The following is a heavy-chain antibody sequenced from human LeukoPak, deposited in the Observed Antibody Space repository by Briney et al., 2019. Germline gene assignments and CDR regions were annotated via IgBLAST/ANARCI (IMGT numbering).Heavy chain of an antibody. Sequence: SQTLSLTCAISGDSVSSNSAAWNWIRQSPSRGLEWLGGTYYRSKWYNDYAVSVKSRITINPDTSKNQFSLQLNSVTPEDTAVYYCARVFCSGYDRCITRIADNWFDPWGQGTLVTVSS. D-gene: IGHD5-12*01. CDR2: TYYRSKWYN. V-gene: IGHV6-1*01. J-gene: IGHJ5*02. CDR3: ARVFCSGYDRCITRIADNWFDP. CDR1: GDSVSSNSAA.